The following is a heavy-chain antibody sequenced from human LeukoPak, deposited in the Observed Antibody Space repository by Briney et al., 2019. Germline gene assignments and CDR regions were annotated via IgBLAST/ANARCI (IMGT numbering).Heavy chain of an antibody. CDR2: ISWNSGSI. V-gene: IGHV3-9*01. Sequence: SLRLSCAASGFTFDDYAMHWVRQAPGKGLGWVSGISWNSGSIGYADSVKGRFTISRDNAKNSLYLQMNSLRAEDTALYYCAKDINYGSGSYYNAFDIWGQGTMVTVSS. D-gene: IGHD3-10*01. J-gene: IGHJ3*02. CDR3: AKDINYGSGSYYNAFDI. CDR1: GFTFDDYA.